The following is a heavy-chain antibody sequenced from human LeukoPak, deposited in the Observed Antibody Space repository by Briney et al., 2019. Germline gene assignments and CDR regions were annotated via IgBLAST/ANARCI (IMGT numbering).Heavy chain of an antibody. J-gene: IGHJ4*02. Sequence: GGSLRLSCAASGITFSIYAMSWVRQAPGKGLEWVSAISGSGDSTYYADSVKGRFTISRDNSKNTLYLQMNSLRAEDTAVYYCAKASELGRGYFDYWGQGTLVTVSS. V-gene: IGHV3-23*01. CDR1: GITFSIYA. CDR2: ISGSGDST. D-gene: IGHD7-27*01. CDR3: AKASELGRGYFDY.